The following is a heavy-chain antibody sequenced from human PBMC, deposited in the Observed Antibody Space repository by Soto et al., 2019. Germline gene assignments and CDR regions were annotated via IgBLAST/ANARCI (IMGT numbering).Heavy chain of an antibody. CDR1: GFTFSSYS. CDR2: ISSSSSTI. V-gene: IGHV3-48*01. Sequence: LRLSCAASGFTFSSYSMNWVRQAPGKGLEWVSYISSSSSTIYYADSVKGRFTISRDNAKNSLYLQMNSLRAEDTAVYYCARDSMTGLNWFDPSGQATLVTVSS. J-gene: IGHJ5*02. D-gene: IGHD3-9*01. CDR3: ARDSMTGLNWFDP.